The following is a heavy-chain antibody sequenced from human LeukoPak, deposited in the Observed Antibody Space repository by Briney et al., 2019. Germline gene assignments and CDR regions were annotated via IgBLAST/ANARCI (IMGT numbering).Heavy chain of an antibody. D-gene: IGHD3-10*01. J-gene: IGHJ4*02. V-gene: IGHV3-48*02. CDR2: ISSSSSPI. CDR1: GFTFRSYE. CDR3: ARGIHTLVRGVIKGCFDY. Sequence: GGSLRLSCAASGFTFRSYEMNWVRQAPGKGREGVSYISSSSSPIYYADSVKGRFIISRDNAKNSLYLQINSLRDEDTAVYYCARGIHTLVRGVIKGCFDYWGQGTLVTVSS.